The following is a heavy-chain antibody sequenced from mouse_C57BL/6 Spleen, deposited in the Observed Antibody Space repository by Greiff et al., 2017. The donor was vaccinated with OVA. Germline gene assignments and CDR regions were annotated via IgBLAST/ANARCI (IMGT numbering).Heavy chain of an antibody. Sequence: EVQLQQSGPELVKPGASVKISCKASGYTFTDYYMNWVKQSHGKSLEWIGDINPNNGGTSYNQKFKGKATLTVDKSSSTAYMELRSLTSEDSAVYYCARHLLWYFDVWGTGTTVTVSS. D-gene: IGHD2-1*01. CDR2: INPNNGGT. V-gene: IGHV1-26*01. CDR1: GYTFTDYY. CDR3: ARHLLWYFDV. J-gene: IGHJ1*03.